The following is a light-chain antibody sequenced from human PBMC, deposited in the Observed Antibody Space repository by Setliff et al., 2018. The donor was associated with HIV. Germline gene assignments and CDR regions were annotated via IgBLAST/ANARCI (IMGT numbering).Light chain of an antibody. V-gene: IGLV2-14*03. Sequence: QSALTQPASVSGSPGQSITISCTGTSSDVGGYSYVSWYQQHPGKAPKLMVFDVDKRPSGASDRFSGSKSGNTASLTISGLQTEDEADYYCSSYTRTSTYVFGTGTKVTVL. CDR1: SSDVGGYSY. J-gene: IGLJ1*01. CDR3: SSYTRTSTYV. CDR2: DVD.